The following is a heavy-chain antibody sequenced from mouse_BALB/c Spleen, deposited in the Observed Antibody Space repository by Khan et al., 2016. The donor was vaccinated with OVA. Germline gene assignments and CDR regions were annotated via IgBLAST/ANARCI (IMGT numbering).Heavy chain of an antibody. CDR1: GFTFIDYG. V-gene: IGHV5-15*02. J-gene: IGHJ3*01. Sequence: EVELVESGGGLVQPGGSRKLSCAASGFTFIDYGMAWVRQTPGKGPEWIAFISSVAYSIYYADTVTGRFTICRENAKNTLYLEMSSLRSDDTAMYYCVRGGFAYWGQGTLVTVSA. CDR2: ISSVAYSI. CDR3: VRGGFAY.